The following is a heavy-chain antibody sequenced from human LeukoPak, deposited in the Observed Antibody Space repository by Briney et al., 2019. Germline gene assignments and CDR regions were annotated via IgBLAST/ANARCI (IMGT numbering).Heavy chain of an antibody. Sequence: GGSLRLSCAASGFTFSSYSMNWVRQAPGKGLEWVSYISSSGSTIYYADSVKGRFTISRDNAKNSLDLQMNRLRAEDTAVYYCAELGITMIGGVWGKGTTVTISS. CDR2: ISSSGSTI. V-gene: IGHV3-48*04. CDR3: AELGITMIGGV. CDR1: GFTFSSYS. D-gene: IGHD3-10*02. J-gene: IGHJ6*03.